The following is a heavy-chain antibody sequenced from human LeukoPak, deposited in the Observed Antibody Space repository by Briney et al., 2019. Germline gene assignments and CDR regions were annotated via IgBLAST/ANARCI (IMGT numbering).Heavy chain of an antibody. CDR3: ARMGIAAVGAYYFDY. CDR2: ISRNSYT. V-gene: IGHV3-11*06. D-gene: IGHD6-13*01. Sequence: GGSLRLSCAASGFTFSDYYMSWIRQAPGKGLEWVSYISRNSYTNYADSVKGRFTISRDNAKNSLCLQMACLRAEDTAVYYCARMGIAAVGAYYFDYWGQGTLVAVSS. CDR1: GFTFSDYY. J-gene: IGHJ4*02.